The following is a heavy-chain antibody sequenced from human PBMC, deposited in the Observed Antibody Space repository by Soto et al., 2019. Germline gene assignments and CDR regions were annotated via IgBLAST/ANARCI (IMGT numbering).Heavy chain of an antibody. V-gene: IGHV3-30*18. Sequence: PGGSLRLSCAASGFTFSSYGMHWVRQAPGKGLEWVAVISYDGSNKYYADSVKGRFTISRDNSKNTLYLQMNSLRAEDTAVYYCAKSVPTHSSSANWFDPWGQGT. CDR2: ISYDGSNK. D-gene: IGHD6-6*01. J-gene: IGHJ5*02. CDR1: GFTFSSYG. CDR3: AKSVPTHSSSANWFDP.